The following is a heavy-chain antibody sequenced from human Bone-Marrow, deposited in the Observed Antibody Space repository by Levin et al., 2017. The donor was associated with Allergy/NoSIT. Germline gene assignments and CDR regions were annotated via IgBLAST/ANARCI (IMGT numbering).Heavy chain of an antibody. Sequence: PGGSLRLSCAASGFTFSDYYMSWIRQAPGKGLEWVSYISSSGSTIYYADSVKGRFTISRDNAKNSLYLQMNSLRAEDTAVYYCARDWSGSVWYYYYGMDVWGQGTTVTVSS. D-gene: IGHD3-3*01. CDR1: GFTFSDYY. J-gene: IGHJ6*02. V-gene: IGHV3-11*01. CDR3: ARDWSGSVWYYYYGMDV. CDR2: ISSSGSTI.